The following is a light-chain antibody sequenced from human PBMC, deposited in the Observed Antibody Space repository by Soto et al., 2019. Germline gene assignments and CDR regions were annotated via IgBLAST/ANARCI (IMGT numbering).Light chain of an antibody. Sequence: DIQMTQSPSSLSASVGDRVNITCRASHDIKNFLAWFQQRPGKAPKSLIYAASNLQSGVPSKFSGSGSGTYFALTISSLQPEDFETYYCQQYKNYPLSFGGGTKVDIK. J-gene: IGKJ4*01. CDR1: HDIKNF. V-gene: IGKV1-16*02. CDR3: QQYKNYPLS. CDR2: AAS.